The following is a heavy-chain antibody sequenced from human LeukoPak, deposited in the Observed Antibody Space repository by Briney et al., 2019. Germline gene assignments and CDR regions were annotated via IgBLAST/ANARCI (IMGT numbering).Heavy chain of an antibody. J-gene: IGHJ4*02. Sequence: SETLSLTCTVSGGSISSGGYYWSWIRQHPGKGLEWIGYIYYSGSTYYNPSLKSRVTISVDTSKNQFSLKLSPVTAADTAVYYCARVSGLVVYACVDYWGQGTLVTVSS. V-gene: IGHV4-31*03. CDR1: GGSISSGGYY. CDR3: ARVSGLVVYACVDY. D-gene: IGHD2-8*02. CDR2: IYYSGST.